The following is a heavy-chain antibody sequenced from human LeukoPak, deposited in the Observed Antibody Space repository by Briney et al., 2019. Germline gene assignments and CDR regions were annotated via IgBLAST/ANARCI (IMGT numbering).Heavy chain of an antibody. Sequence: PSETLSLTCTVSGDSVTSGYWSWIRQPPGKGLEWIGSIYYSGSTYYNPSLKSRVTISVDTSKNQFSLKLSSVTAADTAVYYCASRLVGATVDYWGQGTLVTVSS. CDR2: IYYSGST. CDR1: GDSVTSGY. V-gene: IGHV4-59*05. CDR3: ASRLVGATVDY. J-gene: IGHJ4*02. D-gene: IGHD1-26*01.